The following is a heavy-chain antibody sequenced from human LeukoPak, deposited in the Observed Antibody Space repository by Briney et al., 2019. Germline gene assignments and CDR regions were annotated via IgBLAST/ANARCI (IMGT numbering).Heavy chain of an antibody. CDR3: AKDAPYYYDSSGYGGAFDI. CDR1: GFTFTTYW. J-gene: IGHJ3*02. D-gene: IGHD3-22*01. V-gene: IGHV3-7*01. CDR2: IKQDGSEK. Sequence: GSLRLSCAASGFTFTTYWMGWVRQAPGKGLEWVANIKQDGSEKYYGDSVKGRFTISRDNAKNSLSLQMNSLRAEDTAIYYCAKDAPYYYDSSGYGGAFDIWGQGTMVTVSS.